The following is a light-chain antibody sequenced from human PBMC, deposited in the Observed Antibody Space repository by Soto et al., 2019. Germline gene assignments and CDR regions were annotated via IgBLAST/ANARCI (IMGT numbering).Light chain of an antibody. Sequence: QSVLTQPPSASGSPGQSVTIFCTGTSSDVGGYNYVSWYQQHPGKAPKLMIYEVSKRPSGVPDRFSGSKSGNTASLTVSGLQAEDEADYYCSSYAGSNNFGVVFGGGTKLTVL. V-gene: IGLV2-8*01. J-gene: IGLJ2*01. CDR1: SSDVGGYNY. CDR2: EVS. CDR3: SSYAGSNNFGVV.